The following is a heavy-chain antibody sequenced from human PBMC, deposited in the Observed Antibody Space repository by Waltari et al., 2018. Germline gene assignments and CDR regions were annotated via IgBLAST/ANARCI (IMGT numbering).Heavy chain of an antibody. CDR2: IWYDGSNK. D-gene: IGHD6-25*01. J-gene: IGHJ4*02. Sequence: QLQLQESGPGLVKPSETLSLTCTVSGGSISSSSYYWAWIRQPPGKGLEGVAVIWYDGSNKYYADSVKGRFTISRDNSKNTLYLQMNSLRAEDTAVYYCAREGSSSGVDYWGQGTLVTVSS. CDR1: GGSISSSSYY. V-gene: IGHV3-33*08. CDR3: AREGSSSGVDY.